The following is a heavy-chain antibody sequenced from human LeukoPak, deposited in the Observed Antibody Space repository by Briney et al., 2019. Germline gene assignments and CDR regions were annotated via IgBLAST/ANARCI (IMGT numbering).Heavy chain of an antibody. CDR2: INEDGSEK. D-gene: IGHD3-16*01. CDR3: VRDDYLGY. V-gene: IGHV3-7*05. CDR1: GFTFSRYW. Sequence: GGSLRLSCAASGFTFSRYWMAWVRQAPGKGLEWVAHINEDGSEKNYVDPVKGRFTISRDNAENSVYLQMNRPRAEDTAVYYCVRDDYLGYWGQGTLVTVSS. J-gene: IGHJ4*02.